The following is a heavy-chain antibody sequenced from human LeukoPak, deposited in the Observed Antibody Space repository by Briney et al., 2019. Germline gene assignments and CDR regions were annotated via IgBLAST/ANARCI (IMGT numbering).Heavy chain of an antibody. CDR1: GLTFISYS. D-gene: IGHD6-13*01. J-gene: IGHJ4*02. CDR2: ISSSSSYI. Sequence: GGSLRLSCAAYGLTFISYSMNWVRQAPGKGLEWVSSISSSSSYIFYADSVKGRFTISRDNAKNSLYLQMDSLRAEDTAVYYCARGFGSSWFYFDYWGQGTLVTVSS. CDR3: ARGFGSSWFYFDY. V-gene: IGHV3-21*01.